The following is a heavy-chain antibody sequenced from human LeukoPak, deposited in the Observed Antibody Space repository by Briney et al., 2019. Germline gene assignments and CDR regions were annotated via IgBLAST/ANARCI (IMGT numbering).Heavy chain of an antibody. V-gene: IGHV3-7*01. J-gene: IGHJ3*02. CDR2: IKKDGSEK. CDR3: ARGSPDDAFDI. Sequence: AGGSLRLSCAASGFTFSSYWMSWVRQAPGKGLEWVANIKKDGSEKYYVDSVKGRFTISRDNAKNSLYLQMNSLRAEDTAVYYCARGSPDDAFDIWGQGTMVTVSS. CDR1: GFTFSSYW.